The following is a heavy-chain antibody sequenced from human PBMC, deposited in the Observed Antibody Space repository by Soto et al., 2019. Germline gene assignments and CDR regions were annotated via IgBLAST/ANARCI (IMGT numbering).Heavy chain of an antibody. CDR2: IIPIFGTA. V-gene: IGHV1-69*13. Sequence: GAPVKCSCKASGGTLSSYAISWVRQAPGQGLEWMGGIIPIFGTANYAQKFQGRVTITADESASTAYMELSNLGSKDTAVYYCASGRDGYFYFEYWGQGTLVTVSS. CDR1: GGTLSSYA. CDR3: ASGRDGYFYFEY. D-gene: IGHD3-22*01. J-gene: IGHJ4*02.